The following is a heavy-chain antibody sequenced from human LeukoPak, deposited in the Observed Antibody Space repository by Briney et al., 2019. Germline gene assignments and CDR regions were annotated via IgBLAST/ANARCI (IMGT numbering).Heavy chain of an antibody. CDR1: GFTFSSYA. CDR3: AKGSDSGWYGAYFDY. CDR2: ITGGGGGT. D-gene: IGHD6-19*01. J-gene: IGHJ4*02. Sequence: GGSLRLSCAASGFTFSSYAMSWVRQAPGKGLEWVSAITGGGGGTYYADSVKGRFTISRDNSKNTLYLQMNSLRAEDTAVYYCAKGSDSGWYGAYFDYWGQGTLDTVSS. V-gene: IGHV3-23*01.